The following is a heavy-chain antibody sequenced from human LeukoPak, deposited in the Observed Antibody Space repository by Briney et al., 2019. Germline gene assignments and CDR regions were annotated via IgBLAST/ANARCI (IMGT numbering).Heavy chain of an antibody. J-gene: IGHJ5*02. D-gene: IGHD3-10*01. CDR3: ARLGLRPPLLWLGERFDP. CDR1: GGSISSSSYY. V-gene: IGHV4-39*01. CDR2: IYYSGST. Sequence: SETLSLTCTVSGGSISSSSYYWGWIRQPPGKGLEWIGSIYYSGSTYYNPSLKSRVTISVDTSKNQFSLKLSSVTAADTAVYYCARLGLRPPLLWLGERFDPWGQGTLVTVSS.